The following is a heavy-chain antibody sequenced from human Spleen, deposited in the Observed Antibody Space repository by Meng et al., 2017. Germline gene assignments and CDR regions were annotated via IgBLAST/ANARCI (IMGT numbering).Heavy chain of an antibody. CDR2: IKGDGSDK. V-gene: IGHV3-7*03. CDR3: AKDMVSAVAGYYFDY. D-gene: IGHD6-19*01. Sequence: GESLKISCTASGFTFSNYWMTWVRQAPGRGLEWVANIKGDGSDKNYVDSVKGRFTISRDNAKNSLYLQMNSLRAEDTALYYCAKDMVSAVAGYYFDYWGQGTLVTVSS. CDR1: GFTFSNYW. J-gene: IGHJ4*02.